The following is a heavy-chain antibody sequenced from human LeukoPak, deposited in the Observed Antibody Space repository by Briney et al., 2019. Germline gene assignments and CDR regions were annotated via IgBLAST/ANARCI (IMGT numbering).Heavy chain of an antibody. CDR3: AREIRSGWYDY. D-gene: IGHD6-19*01. Sequence: GGSLRLSCAASGFTFNTYNIHWVRQAPGKGLEWMAVLSYDGKNEFYAESVKGRFTISRDNSKNTVYLQMNSLRAEDTAVYYCAREIRSGWYDYWGQGTLVTVSS. V-gene: IGHV3-30*04. J-gene: IGHJ4*02. CDR1: GFTFNTYN. CDR2: LSYDGKNE.